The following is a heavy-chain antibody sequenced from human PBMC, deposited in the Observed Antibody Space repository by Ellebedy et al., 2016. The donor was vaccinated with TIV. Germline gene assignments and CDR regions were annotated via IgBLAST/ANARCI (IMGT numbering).Heavy chain of an antibody. V-gene: IGHV6-1*01. CDR2: TYYRSKWYS. CDR1: GDSVSSNSAA. D-gene: IGHD7-27*01. Sequence: HSQTLSLTCAFSGDSVSSNSAAWNWIRQSPSRGLKWLGRTYYRSKWYSDYAVSVKSRITINADTSKNQFSLQLNSVTPEDTAVYYCVRDPNTGDLSFDIWGQGTMVTVSS. CDR3: VRDPNTGDLSFDI. J-gene: IGHJ3*02.